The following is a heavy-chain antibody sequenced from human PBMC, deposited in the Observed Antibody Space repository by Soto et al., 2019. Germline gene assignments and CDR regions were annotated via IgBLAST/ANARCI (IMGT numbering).Heavy chain of an antibody. CDR3: ARGGYSSSWYSYYYYYMDV. Sequence: ASVKVSCKASGYTFTSYDINWVRQATGQGLEWMGWMNPNSGNAGYAQKFQGRVTMTRNTSISTAYMELSSLRSEDTAVYYCARGGYSSSWYSYYYYYMDVWGKGTTVTVS. J-gene: IGHJ6*03. D-gene: IGHD6-13*01. CDR1: GYTFTSYD. V-gene: IGHV1-8*01. CDR2: MNPNSGNA.